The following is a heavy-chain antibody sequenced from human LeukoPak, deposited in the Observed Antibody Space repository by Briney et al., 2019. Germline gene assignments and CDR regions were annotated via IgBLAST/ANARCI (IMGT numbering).Heavy chain of an antibody. J-gene: IGHJ3*02. V-gene: IGHV3-30*02. CDR1: GFTFSSYG. CDR3: AKEGQYCSSTSCYTPDAFDI. Sequence: PGGSLRLSCAASGFTFSSYGMHWVRQAPGKGLEWVAFIRYDGSNKYCADSVKGRFTISRDNSKNTLYLQMNSLRAEDTAVYYCAKEGQYCSSTSCYTPDAFDIWGQGTMVTVSS. CDR2: IRYDGSNK. D-gene: IGHD2-2*02.